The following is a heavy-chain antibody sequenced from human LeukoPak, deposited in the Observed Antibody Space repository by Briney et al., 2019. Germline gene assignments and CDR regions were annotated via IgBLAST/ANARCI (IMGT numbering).Heavy chain of an antibody. CDR1: GDSITNAEYH. Sequence: PSETLSLTCIVSGDSITNAEYHWGWSRQPPGKGLEWIGSIYYSGSTYYNPSLKSRVTISVDTSKNQFSLKLSSVTAADTAVYYCARHGEMVRGVNKGYLSWFGPWGQGTLVTVSS. CDR2: IYYSGST. V-gene: IGHV4-39*01. CDR3: ARHGEMVRGVNKGYLSWFGP. D-gene: IGHD3-10*01. J-gene: IGHJ5*02.